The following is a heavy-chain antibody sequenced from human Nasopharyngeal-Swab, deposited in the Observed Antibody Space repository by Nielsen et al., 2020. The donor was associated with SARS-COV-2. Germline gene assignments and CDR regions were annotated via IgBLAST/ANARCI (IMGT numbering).Heavy chain of an antibody. CDR2: INTNTGNP. CDR3: ARDVISSLSYGDDPNDY. V-gene: IGHV7-4-1*02. J-gene: IGHJ4*02. Sequence: ASVKVSCKASGYTFTSYAMNWVRQAPGQGLEWMGWINTNTGNPTYAQGFTGRFVFSLDTSVSTAYLQISSLKAEDTAVYYCARDVISSLSYGDDPNDYWGQGTLVTVSS. D-gene: IGHD4-17*01. CDR1: GYTFTSYA.